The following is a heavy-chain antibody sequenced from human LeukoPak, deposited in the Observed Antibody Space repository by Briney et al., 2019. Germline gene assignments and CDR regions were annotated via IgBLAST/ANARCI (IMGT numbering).Heavy chain of an antibody. CDR2: IYCSGST. J-gene: IGHJ5*02. V-gene: IGHV4-59*01. CDR3: ARAPAVVPAAPTNPGGNWFDP. D-gene: IGHD2-2*01. CDR1: GGSISSYY. Sequence: PSETLSLTCTVSGGSISSYYWSWIRQPPGKGLEWIGYIYCSGSTNYNPSFKSRVTISLDTSKNQFSLKLSSVTAADTAVYYCARAPAVVPAAPTNPGGNWFDPWGQGTLSPSPQ.